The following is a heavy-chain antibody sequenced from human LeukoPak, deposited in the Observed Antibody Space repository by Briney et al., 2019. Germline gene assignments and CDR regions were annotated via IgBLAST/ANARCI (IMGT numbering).Heavy chain of an antibody. CDR3: ALGGIVGATVDY. V-gene: IGHV3-23*01. J-gene: IGHJ4*02. CDR1: GFTFSSYA. D-gene: IGHD1-26*01. Sequence: GGSLRLSCAASGFTFSSYAMSWVRQAPGKGLEWVSAISGSGGSTYYADSVKGRFTISRHNSKNTLYLQMNSLRAEDTAVYYSALGGIVGATVDYWGQGTLVTVSS. CDR2: ISGSGGST.